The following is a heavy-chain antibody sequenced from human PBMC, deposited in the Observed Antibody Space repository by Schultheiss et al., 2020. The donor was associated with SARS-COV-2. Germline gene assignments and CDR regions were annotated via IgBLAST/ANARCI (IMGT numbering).Heavy chain of an antibody. CDR1: GGTFSTST. D-gene: IGHD3-22*01. J-gene: IGHJ4*02. CDR2: IIPIFGTA. Sequence: SVKVSCKASGGTFSTSTISWVRQAPGQGLEWMGGIIPIFGTANYAQKFQGRVTMTADESTSTAYMELSSLRSEDTAVYYCAREGKYNYDRSGYYLEYWGQGTLVTVSS. CDR3: AREGKYNYDRSGYYLEY. V-gene: IGHV1-69*13.